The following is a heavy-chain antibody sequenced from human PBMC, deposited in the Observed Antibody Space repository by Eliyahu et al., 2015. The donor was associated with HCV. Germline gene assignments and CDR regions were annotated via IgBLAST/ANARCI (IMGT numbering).Heavy chain of an antibody. CDR2: IYSGGST. CDR3: ARDSGDWYFDL. J-gene: IGHJ2*01. Sequence: EVQLVESGGGLVQPGGSLXLSCAASGFTVSRXYMNWVRQAPGKGLEWVSVIYSGGSTXYADSVKGRFTISRDNSKNTLYLQMNSLRVEDTAVYFCARDSGDWYFDLWGRGTLVTVSS. V-gene: IGHV3-66*01. CDR1: GFTVSRXY. D-gene: IGHD4-17*01.